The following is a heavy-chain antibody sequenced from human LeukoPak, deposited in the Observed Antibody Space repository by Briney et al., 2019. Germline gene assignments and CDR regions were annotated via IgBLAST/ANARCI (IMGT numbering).Heavy chain of an antibody. CDR3: ARDSYGLDY. J-gene: IGHJ4*02. V-gene: IGHV3-30*01. Sequence: GGSLRLSCAASGFTFSNYAMHWVRQAPGKGLEWVAVISYDGSNNYYADSVKGRFTISRDNSRSTLYLQMNSLRAEDTAVYYCARDSYGLDYWGQGTLVTDSS. CDR1: GFTFSNYA. CDR2: ISYDGSNN. D-gene: IGHD4-17*01.